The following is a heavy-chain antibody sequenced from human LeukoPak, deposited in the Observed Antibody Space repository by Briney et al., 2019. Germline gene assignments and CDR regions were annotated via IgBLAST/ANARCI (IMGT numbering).Heavy chain of an antibody. Sequence: SETLSLTCTVSGGSISSYYWTWIRQPPGKGLEWIGYIYYSGSTNYNPSLNSRVTISVDTSKSQFSLELSSVTAADTAVYYCARTAGGSDWFDSWGQGTLVTVSS. D-gene: IGHD3-10*01. CDR3: ARTAGGSDWFDS. V-gene: IGHV4-59*01. CDR1: GGSISSYY. J-gene: IGHJ5*01. CDR2: IYYSGST.